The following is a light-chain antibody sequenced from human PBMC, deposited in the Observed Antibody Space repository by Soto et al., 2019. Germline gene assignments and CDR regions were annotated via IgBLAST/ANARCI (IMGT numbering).Light chain of an antibody. J-gene: IGKJ1*01. CDR1: QSISGW. CDR2: EAS. CDR3: QQYYSDWT. Sequence: DIQMTQSPSTLSASVGDRFTITCRASQSISGWLAWYQQKPGTAPKLLIYEASNLESGVPSRFSGSGSGTEFTLTISSLQPDDFATYYCQQYYSDWTFGQGDQGGYQ. V-gene: IGKV1-5*01.